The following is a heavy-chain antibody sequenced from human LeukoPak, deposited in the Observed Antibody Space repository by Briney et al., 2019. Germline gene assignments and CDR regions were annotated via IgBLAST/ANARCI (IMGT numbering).Heavy chain of an antibody. CDR1: GGSISSSSYY. CDR2: IYYSGST. J-gene: IGHJ4*02. Sequence: SETLSLTCTVSGGSISSSSYYWGWIRQPPGKGLEWIGSIYYSGSTYYNPSLKSRVTISVDASKNQFSLKLSSVTAADTAVYYCARGGYYDSSGYIPFDYWGQGTLVTVSS. D-gene: IGHD3-22*01. CDR3: ARGGYYDSSGYIPFDY. V-gene: IGHV4-39*07.